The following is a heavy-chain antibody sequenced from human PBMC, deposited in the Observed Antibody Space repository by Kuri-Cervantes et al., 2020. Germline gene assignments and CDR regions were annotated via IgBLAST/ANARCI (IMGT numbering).Heavy chain of an antibody. CDR1: GYSFTSYW. V-gene: IGHV5-51*01. D-gene: IGHD1-26*01. CDR3: ARHSGSYFPHFDY. J-gene: IGHJ4*02. Sequence: GGSLRLSCKGSGYSFTSYWIGWVRQMPGKGLEWMGIIYPDDSDTRYSPSFQGQVTISADKSISTAYLQWSSLKASDTAMYYCARHSGSYFPHFDYWGQGTLVTVSS. CDR2: IYPDDSDT.